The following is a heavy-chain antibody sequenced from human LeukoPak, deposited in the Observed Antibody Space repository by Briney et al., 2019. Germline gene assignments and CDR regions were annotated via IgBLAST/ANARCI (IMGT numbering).Heavy chain of an antibody. Sequence: SQTLSLTCTVSGGSISSYYWSWIRQPAGKGLEWIGRIYTSGSTNYNPSLKSRVTMSVDTSKNQFSLKLSSVTAADTAVYYCARVALGYCSGGSCPPGMDVWGQGTTVTVSS. V-gene: IGHV4-4*07. CDR1: GGSISSYY. CDR3: ARVALGYCSGGSCPPGMDV. J-gene: IGHJ6*02. D-gene: IGHD2-15*01. CDR2: IYTSGST.